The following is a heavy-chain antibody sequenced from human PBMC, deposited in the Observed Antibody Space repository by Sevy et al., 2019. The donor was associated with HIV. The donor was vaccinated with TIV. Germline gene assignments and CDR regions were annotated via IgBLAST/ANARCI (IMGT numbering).Heavy chain of an antibody. D-gene: IGHD3-10*02. CDR2: ISSDGTNQ. CDR3: TKESLRGTYIRGDFDH. V-gene: IGHV3-30*18. CDR1: GFTFQTFG. J-gene: IGHJ4*02. Sequence: GGSLRLSCSAFGFTFQTFGMHWVHQAPGKGPEWLAVISSDGTNQGYADSVKGRFTISRDNSRNLLFLQMNSLTPSDTAVYFCTKESLRGTYIRGDFDHWGQGTLVTVSS.